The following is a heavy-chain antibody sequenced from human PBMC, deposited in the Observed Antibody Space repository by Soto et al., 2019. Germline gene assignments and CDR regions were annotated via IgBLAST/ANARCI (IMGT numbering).Heavy chain of an antibody. CDR2: TYYRSKWYN. D-gene: IGHD2-2*02. V-gene: IGHV6-1*01. Sequence: SRTLSLTCAISGDSVSSNSAAWNWIRQSPSRGLEWLGRTYYRSKWYNDYAVSVKSRITINPDTSKNQFSLQLNSVTPEDTAVYYGARNRVVGEYCRSTSCYSGLDGRDVWCEGTTVIVSS. J-gene: IGHJ6*04. CDR1: GDSVSSNSAA. CDR3: ARNRVVGEYCRSTSCYSGLDGRDV.